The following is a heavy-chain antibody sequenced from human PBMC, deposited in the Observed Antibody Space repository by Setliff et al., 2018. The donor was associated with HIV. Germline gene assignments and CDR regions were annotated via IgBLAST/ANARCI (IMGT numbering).Heavy chain of an antibody. Sequence: PSETLSLTCTVSSDSISSRSDFWWGWIRQPPGKGLEWIGSIYHTGQTYDNPCVKSRLTISVDTDENQFSLKLSSVTAADTAVYYCASTAHDYGGLGLFQHWGQGTLVTVSS. J-gene: IGHJ1*01. D-gene: IGHD4-17*01. CDR3: ASTAHDYGGLGLFQH. CDR2: IYHTGQT. CDR1: SDSISSRSDF. V-gene: IGHV4-39*07.